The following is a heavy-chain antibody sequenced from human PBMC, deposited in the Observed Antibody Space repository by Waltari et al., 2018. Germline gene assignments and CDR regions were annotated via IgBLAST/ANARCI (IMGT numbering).Heavy chain of an antibody. Sequence: EVQLVESGGGLVKPGGSLRLSCAASGFTFSSYSMNWVSQAPGKGLEWVSSISSSSSYIYYADSVKGRFTISRDNAKNSLYLQMNSLRAEDTAVYYCARDGVYSSSSGDFDYWGQGTLVTVSS. J-gene: IGHJ4*02. CDR2: ISSSSSYI. CDR1: GFTFSSYS. D-gene: IGHD6-6*01. CDR3: ARDGVYSSSSGDFDY. V-gene: IGHV3-21*01.